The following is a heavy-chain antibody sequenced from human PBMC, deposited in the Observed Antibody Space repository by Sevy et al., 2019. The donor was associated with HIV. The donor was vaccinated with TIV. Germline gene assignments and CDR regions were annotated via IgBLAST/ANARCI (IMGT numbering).Heavy chain of an antibody. CDR3: AGGDTPMITDLDY. D-gene: IGHD3-16*01. CDR1: GLNFNTNG. CDR2: ITSGGAT. Sequence: GGSLRLSCAASGLNFNTNGMSWVRQAPGKGLEWVAGITSGGATYYADSGKGRFTVSRDNSRNTLYLQLNSLRADDTAVFYCAGGDTPMITDLDYWGQGTLVTVSS. V-gene: IGHV3-23*01. J-gene: IGHJ4*02.